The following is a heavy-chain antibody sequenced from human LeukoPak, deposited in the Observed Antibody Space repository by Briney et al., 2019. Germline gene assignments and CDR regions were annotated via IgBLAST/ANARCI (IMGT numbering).Heavy chain of an antibody. V-gene: IGHV4-4*08. CDR2: IYSCGST. Sequence: SETLSLTCTVSGGSINNYYWSWIRQPPGKGLEWIGYIYSCGSTNYNPSLKSRVTISVDTSKNQFSLNLRSVTAADTAVYYCARDRDGYWYFDLWGRGTLVTVSS. CDR1: GGSINNYY. J-gene: IGHJ2*01. CDR3: ARDRDGYWYFDL. D-gene: IGHD3-10*01.